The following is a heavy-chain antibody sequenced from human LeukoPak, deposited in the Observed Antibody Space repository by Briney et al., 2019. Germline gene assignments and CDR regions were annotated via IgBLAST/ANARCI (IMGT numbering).Heavy chain of an antibody. J-gene: IGHJ4*02. CDR2: INHRGST. V-gene: IGHV4-34*01. CDR1: GGSFSGYY. Sequence: SETLSLTCAVYGGSFSGYYWTWIPQTSGKGLEWIGEINHRGSTNYNPSLESRVTISVDTSKNHFSLDLTSVTAADTAVYYCASGGWYRGYWGQGTLVTVSS. D-gene: IGHD2-15*01. CDR3: ASGGWYRGY.